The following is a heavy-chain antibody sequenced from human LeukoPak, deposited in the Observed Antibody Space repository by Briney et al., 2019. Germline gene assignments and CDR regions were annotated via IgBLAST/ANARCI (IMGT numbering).Heavy chain of an antibody. Sequence: ASVKVSCKASGYTFTSYGISWVRQAPGQGLEWMGWINPNSGGTNYAQKFQGRVTMTRDTSISTAYMELSRLRSDDTAVYYCARDYVLYYYDSSGYYGTDYWGQGTLVTVSS. CDR2: INPNSGGT. V-gene: IGHV1-2*02. CDR1: GYTFTSYG. CDR3: ARDYVLYYYDSSGYYGTDY. D-gene: IGHD3-22*01. J-gene: IGHJ4*02.